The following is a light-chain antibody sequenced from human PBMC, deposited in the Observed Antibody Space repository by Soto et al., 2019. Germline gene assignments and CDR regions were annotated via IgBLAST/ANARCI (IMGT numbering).Light chain of an antibody. V-gene: IGLV1-44*01. J-gene: IGLJ1*01. CDR2: GNN. CDR1: SSNIGRNT. CDR3: AAWDGSLSGGYV. Sequence: QSVVTQPPSASGTPGQRVTISCSGSSSNIGRNTVNWFQQFPGTAPTLLIYGNNQRPSGVPDRFSGSKSGTSASLAISGLQSEDEADYYCAAWDGSLSGGYVFGTGTKV.